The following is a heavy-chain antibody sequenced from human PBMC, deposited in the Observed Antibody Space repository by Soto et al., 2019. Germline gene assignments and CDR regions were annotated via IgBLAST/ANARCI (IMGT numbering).Heavy chain of an antibody. J-gene: IGHJ2*01. CDR2: ISGSGGGT. V-gene: IGHV3-23*01. D-gene: IGHD6-13*01. CDR3: AKIASRSWYFDL. CDR1: GFTFGSSA. Sequence: GGSLRLSCAASGFTFGSSAMTWVRQVPGRGLELDWVSFISGSGGGTYYAASGKGRFTSSRDNSRNTLYLKFNGLGAEDTAVYYCAKIASRSWYFDLWGRGALVTVSS.